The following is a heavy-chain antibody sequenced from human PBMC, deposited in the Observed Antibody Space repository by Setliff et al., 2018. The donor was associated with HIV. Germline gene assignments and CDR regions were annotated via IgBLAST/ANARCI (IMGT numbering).Heavy chain of an antibody. J-gene: IGHJ4*02. CDR2: IHHSGIT. D-gene: IGHD3-10*01. Sequence: SETLSLTCAVYGGSFSDYYWTWIRQSPGKGLEWIGDIHHSGITNYRPSLKSRVTMSVDTSKNQFSLKLTSVTAADAAVYYCARHRVITGSFDYWGQGTLVTVSS. V-gene: IGHV4-34*01. CDR1: GGSFSDYY. CDR3: ARHRVITGSFDY.